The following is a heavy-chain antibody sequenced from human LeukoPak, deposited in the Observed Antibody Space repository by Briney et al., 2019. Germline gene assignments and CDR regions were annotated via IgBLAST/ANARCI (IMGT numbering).Heavy chain of an antibody. CDR1: GFTFSSYW. CDR3: ARDPDEDCSGGSCYSGNY. CDR2: INTDGSST. V-gene: IGHV3-74*01. J-gene: IGHJ4*02. D-gene: IGHD2-15*01. Sequence: GGSLRLSCAASGFTFSSYWMHWVRHAPGKGLVWVSRINTDGSSTSYADSVKGRFTISRDNSKNTLYLQMNSLRAEDTAVYYCARDPDEDCSGGSCYSGNYWGQGTLVTVSS.